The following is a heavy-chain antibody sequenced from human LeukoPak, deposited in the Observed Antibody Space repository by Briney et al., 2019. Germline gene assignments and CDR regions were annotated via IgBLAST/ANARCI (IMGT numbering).Heavy chain of an antibody. J-gene: IGHJ6*03. CDR3: ARASYYYYMDV. V-gene: IGHV3-7*01. Sequence: GGSLRLSCAASGFAFSSYWMSWVRQAPGKGLEWVANIKQDGSEKYYVDSVKGRFTISRDNAKNSLYLQMNSLRAEDTAVYYCARASYYYYMDVWGKGTTVTVSS. CDR1: GFAFSSYW. CDR2: IKQDGSEK.